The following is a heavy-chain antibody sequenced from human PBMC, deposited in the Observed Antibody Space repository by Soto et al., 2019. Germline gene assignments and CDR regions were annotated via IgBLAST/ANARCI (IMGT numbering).Heavy chain of an antibody. D-gene: IGHD3-10*01. V-gene: IGHV4-30-2*01. Sequence: PSETLSLTCTVSGASITYGAYSWSWIRQKPGKGLEWIGYINHLETTFYNPSFESRLTLSLDRTKNQFSLNLKSMSAADRAVYFCARGGGFVSFDYWGQGILVTVSS. CDR2: INHLETT. J-gene: IGHJ4*02. CDR3: ARGGGFVSFDY. CDR1: GASITYGAYS.